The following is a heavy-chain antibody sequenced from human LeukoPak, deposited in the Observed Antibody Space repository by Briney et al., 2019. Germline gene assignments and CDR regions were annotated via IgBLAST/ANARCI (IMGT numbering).Heavy chain of an antibody. V-gene: IGHV4-30-4*08. J-gene: IGHJ4*02. Sequence: PSETLSLTCTVSGGSISSGDYYWSWIRQPPGKGLEWIGYIYYSGSTYYNPSLKSRVTISVDTSKNQFSLKLSSVTAADTAVYYCARMVRGVIILDYWGQGTLVTVSS. CDR2: IYYSGST. CDR3: ARMVRGVIILDY. D-gene: IGHD3-10*01. CDR1: GGSISSGDYY.